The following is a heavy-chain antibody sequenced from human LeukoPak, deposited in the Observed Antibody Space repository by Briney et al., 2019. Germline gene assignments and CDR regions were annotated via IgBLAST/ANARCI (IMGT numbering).Heavy chain of an antibody. CDR3: ARGGWWYGNNWFDP. Sequence: PSETLSLTCAVYGGSFSGYYWSWIRQLPGKGLEWIGEINHSGSANYNPSLKSRVAISVDTSKNQFSLKLTSVTAADTAVYYCARGGWWYGNNWFDPWGQGTLVTVSS. J-gene: IGHJ5*02. CDR2: INHSGSA. D-gene: IGHD2-15*01. CDR1: GGSFSGYY. V-gene: IGHV4-34*01.